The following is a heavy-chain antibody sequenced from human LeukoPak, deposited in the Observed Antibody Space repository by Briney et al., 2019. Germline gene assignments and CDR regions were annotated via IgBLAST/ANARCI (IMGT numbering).Heavy chain of an antibody. CDR2: INQDGSEK. J-gene: IGHJ4*02. CDR3: ARRGGSSSWYLKYYFDY. D-gene: IGHD6-13*01. V-gene: IGHV3-7*01. CDR1: GFTFSSYW. Sequence: GGSLRLSCAASGFTFSSYWMSWVRQAPGKGLERVANINQDGSEKYYVDSVKGRFTISRDNAKNSLYLQMNSLRAEDTAVYYCARRGGSSSWYLKYYFDYWGQGTLVTVSS.